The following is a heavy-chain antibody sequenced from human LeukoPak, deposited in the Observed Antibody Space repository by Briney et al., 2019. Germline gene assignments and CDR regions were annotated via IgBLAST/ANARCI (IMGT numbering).Heavy chain of an antibody. Sequence: GGSLRLSCVASGFTFGKYWMSWVRQAPGKGLEWVANIKLDGSEKNYVDSVKGRFTISRDNTKNTLYLQMNSLRAEDTAVYYCAKYGGSYYFDYWGQGTLVTVSS. D-gene: IGHD1-26*01. J-gene: IGHJ4*02. V-gene: IGHV3-7*03. CDR2: IKLDGSEK. CDR1: GFTFGKYW. CDR3: AKYGGSYYFDY.